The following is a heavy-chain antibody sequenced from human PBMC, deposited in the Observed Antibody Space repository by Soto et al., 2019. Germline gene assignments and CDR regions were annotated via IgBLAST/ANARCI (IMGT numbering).Heavy chain of an antibody. CDR2: ISYDGSNK. J-gene: IGHJ6*02. D-gene: IGHD2-21*01. CDR1: GFTFSSYG. CDR3: AKDWPVVDREQKAPYYYYYGMDV. V-gene: IGHV3-30*18. Sequence: GGSLRLSCAASGFTFSSYGMHWVRQAPGKGLEWVAVISYDGSNKYYADYVKGRFTISRDNSKNTLYLQMNSLRAEDTAVYYCAKDWPVVDREQKAPYYYYYGMDVWGQGTTVTVSS.